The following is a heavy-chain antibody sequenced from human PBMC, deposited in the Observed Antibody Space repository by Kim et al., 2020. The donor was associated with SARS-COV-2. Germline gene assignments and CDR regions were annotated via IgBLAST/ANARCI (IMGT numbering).Heavy chain of an antibody. Sequence: QKLQGRVTITTDTSTSTAYMELSGLRSDDTAVYYCARASPSYYYGSGSDYWGQGTLVTVSS. V-gene: IGHV1-18*01. D-gene: IGHD3-10*01. CDR3: ARASPSYYYGSGSDY. J-gene: IGHJ4*02.